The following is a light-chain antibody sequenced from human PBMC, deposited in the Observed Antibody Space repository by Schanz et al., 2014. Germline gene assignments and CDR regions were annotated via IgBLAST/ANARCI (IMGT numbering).Light chain of an antibody. V-gene: IGKV3-20*01. CDR3: QQFIDVPWT. CDR2: GAS. J-gene: IGKJ1*01. Sequence: EIVMTQSPVTLSVSPGARATLSCRASQSVSSYLAWYQQKPGQAPRLLIYGASSRATGIPDRFSGSGSGTDFTLTITRLEPEDFAVFYCQQFIDVPWTFGQGTKVEVK. CDR1: QSVSSY.